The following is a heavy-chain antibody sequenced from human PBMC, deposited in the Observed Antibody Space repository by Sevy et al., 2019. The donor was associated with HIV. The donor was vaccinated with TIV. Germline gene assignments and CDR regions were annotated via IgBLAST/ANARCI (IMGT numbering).Heavy chain of an antibody. Sequence: SETLSLTCVVSGGSMKSGDYSWNWIRQPPGKGLEWIGYIYHSGNFYYNPSLKSRVTISVDTSKSQFSLKLRSVTVADTAVYFCARSFGTGYFDYWGRGSLVTVSS. J-gene: IGHJ4*02. CDR3: ARSFGTGYFDY. CDR2: IYHSGNF. V-gene: IGHV4-30-2*01. CDR1: GGSMKSGDYS. D-gene: IGHD1-1*01.